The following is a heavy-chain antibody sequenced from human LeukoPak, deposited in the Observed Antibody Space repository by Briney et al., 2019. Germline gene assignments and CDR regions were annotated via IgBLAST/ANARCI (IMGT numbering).Heavy chain of an antibody. CDR2: ISSSGSTI. CDR3: AELGITMIGGV. J-gene: IGHJ6*04. CDR1: GFTFSSHW. Sequence: GGSLRLSCADSGFTFSSHWMNWVRQAPGKGLEWVSYISSSGSTIYYADSVKGRFTISRDNAKNSLYLQMNSLRAEDTAVYYCAELGITMIGGVWGEGTTVTISS. V-gene: IGHV3-48*03. D-gene: IGHD3-10*02.